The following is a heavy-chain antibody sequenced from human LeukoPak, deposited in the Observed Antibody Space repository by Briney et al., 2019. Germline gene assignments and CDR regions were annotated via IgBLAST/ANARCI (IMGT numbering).Heavy chain of an antibody. D-gene: IGHD2-2*02. CDR1: GFSFSGYW. Sequence: GGSLRLSCTASGFSFSGYWMTWVRQPPGKGLEWVSSISSSSSYMYYEDSVKGRFTISRDNAKNSLYLQMSILGADDTAVYYCTRTCVSAICYSGRYGMDVWGQGTTVTVSS. CDR3: TRTCVSAICYSGRYGMDV. J-gene: IGHJ6*02. CDR2: ISSSSSYM. V-gene: IGHV3-21*01.